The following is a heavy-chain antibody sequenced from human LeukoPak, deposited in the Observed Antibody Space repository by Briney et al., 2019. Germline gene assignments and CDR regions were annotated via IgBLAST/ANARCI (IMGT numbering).Heavy chain of an antibody. CDR3: ARDTKDY. J-gene: IGHJ4*02. CDR2: ITTTGDRI. V-gene: IGHV3-48*03. Sequence: GGSLRLSCEASGFTFSNYEMNWVRQAPGKGLEWISYITTTGDRIQYADSVKGRFTISRDNAKNSLYLEMNSLRAEDTGVYLCARDTKDYWGQGTLVVVSS. CDR1: GFTFSNYE. D-gene: IGHD2-2*01.